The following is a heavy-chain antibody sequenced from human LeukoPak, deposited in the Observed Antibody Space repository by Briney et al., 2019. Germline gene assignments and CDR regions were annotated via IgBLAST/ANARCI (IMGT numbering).Heavy chain of an antibody. Sequence: SETLSLTRTVSGYSISSGYYWGWIRQPPGKGLEWIGSIYHSGSTYYNPSLKSRVTISVDTSKNQFSLKLSSVTAADTAVYYCARDRGGQNGIWFDPWGQGTLVTVSS. V-gene: IGHV4-38-2*02. CDR1: GYSISSGYY. J-gene: IGHJ5*02. CDR3: ARDRGGQNGIWFDP. CDR2: IYHSGST. D-gene: IGHD1-14*01.